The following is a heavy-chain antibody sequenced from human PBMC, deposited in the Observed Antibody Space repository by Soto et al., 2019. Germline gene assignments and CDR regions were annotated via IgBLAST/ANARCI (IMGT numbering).Heavy chain of an antibody. CDR3: ARASGYGATFDY. J-gene: IGHJ4*02. V-gene: IGHV3-21*01. Sequence: PGGSLRLSCAASGFTFSSYSMNWARQAPGKGLEWVSSISSSSSYIYYADSVKGRFTISRDNAKNSLYLQMNSLRAEDTAVYYCARASGYGATFDYWGQGTLVTVSS. D-gene: IGHD5-12*01. CDR2: ISSSSSYI. CDR1: GFTFSSYS.